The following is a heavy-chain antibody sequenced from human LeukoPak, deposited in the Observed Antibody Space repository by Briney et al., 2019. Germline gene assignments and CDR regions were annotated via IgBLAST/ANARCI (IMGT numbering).Heavy chain of an antibody. J-gene: IGHJ6*02. V-gene: IGHV3-66*02. CDR1: GFTVSSNY. CDR3: ARGGPSGPYYYYYGMDV. CDR2: IYSGGST. Sequence: GGSLRLSCAASGFTVSSNYMSWVRQAPGKGLEWVSVIYSGGSTYYADSVKGRFTISRDNSKNTLYLQMNSLRAEDTAVYYCARGGPSGPYYYYYGMDVWGQGTTVTVSS.